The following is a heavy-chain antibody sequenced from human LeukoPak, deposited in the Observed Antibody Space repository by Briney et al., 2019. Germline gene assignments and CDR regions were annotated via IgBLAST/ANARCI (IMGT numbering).Heavy chain of an antibody. D-gene: IGHD3-22*01. V-gene: IGHV3-23*01. J-gene: IGHJ4*02. CDR3: ATKMYYYDSSGYYSWGFDY. Sequence: PGRSLRLSCVVSGFTFSSYGFHWVRQAPGKGLEWVSAISGSGGSTYYADSVKGRFTISRDNSKNTLYLQMNSLRAEDTAVYYCATKMYYYDSSGYYSWGFDYWGQGTLVTVSS. CDR1: GFTFSSYG. CDR2: ISGSGGST.